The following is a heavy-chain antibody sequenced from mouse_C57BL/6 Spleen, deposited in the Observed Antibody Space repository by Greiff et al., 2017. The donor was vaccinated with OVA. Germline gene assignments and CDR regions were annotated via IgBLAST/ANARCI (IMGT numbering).Heavy chain of an antibody. Sequence: VQLQQPGPELVKPGASVKLSCKASGYTFTSYWMHWVKQRPGQGLEWIGNINPSNGGTNYNEKFKSKATLTVDKSSSTAYMQLSSLTSEDSAVYYCARGHYSNYDWYFDVWGTGTTVTVSS. J-gene: IGHJ1*03. V-gene: IGHV1-53*01. CDR3: ARGHYSNYDWYFDV. CDR1: GYTFTSYW. CDR2: INPSNGGT. D-gene: IGHD2-5*01.